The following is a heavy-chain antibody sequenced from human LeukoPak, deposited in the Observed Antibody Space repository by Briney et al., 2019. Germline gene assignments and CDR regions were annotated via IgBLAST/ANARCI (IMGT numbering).Heavy chain of an antibody. V-gene: IGHV3-7*01. D-gene: IGHD3-22*01. CDR2: IKQDGSEK. CDR3: ARQTMILVVERKLVFDP. Sequence: GGSLRLSCAASGFTFSRYWTSWVRQAPGKGLERVANIKQDGSEKYYVDSVKGRFTISRDNAKNSLYLQMNSLRGDDTAVYYCARQTMILVVERKLVFDPWGQGTLVTVSS. CDR1: GFTFSRYW. J-gene: IGHJ5*02.